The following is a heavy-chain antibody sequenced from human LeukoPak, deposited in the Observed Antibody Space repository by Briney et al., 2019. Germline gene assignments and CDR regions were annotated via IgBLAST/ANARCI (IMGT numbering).Heavy chain of an antibody. Sequence: GRSLRLSCAASGFTFSSYGMHWVRQAPGKGLEWLAVIWYDGSNKYYADSVKGRFTISRDNSKNTLYLQMNSLRAEDTAVYYCARDPPHYYDSSGPFDYWGQGTLVTVSS. D-gene: IGHD3-22*01. V-gene: IGHV3-33*01. CDR2: IWYDGSNK. CDR3: ARDPPHYYDSSGPFDY. CDR1: GFTFSSYG. J-gene: IGHJ4*02.